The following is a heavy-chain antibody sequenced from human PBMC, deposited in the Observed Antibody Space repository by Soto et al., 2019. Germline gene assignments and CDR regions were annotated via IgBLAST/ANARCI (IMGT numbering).Heavy chain of an antibody. CDR3: AKNPGYYYDSTGYHFDH. CDR2: ISYGGGTT. D-gene: IGHD3-22*01. V-gene: IGHV3-23*01. Sequence: GGSLRLSCAAYEFSFSNYAMSWVRQAPGKGLEWVSAISYGGGTTYYADSVKGRFTISRDNSKNTLYLQMNSLRAEDTAVYYCAKNPGYYYDSTGYHFDHWGQGTLVTVSS. CDR1: EFSFSNYA. J-gene: IGHJ4*02.